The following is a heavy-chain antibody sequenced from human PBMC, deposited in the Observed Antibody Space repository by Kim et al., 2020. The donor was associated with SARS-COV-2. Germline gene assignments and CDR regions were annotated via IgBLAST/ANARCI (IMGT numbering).Heavy chain of an antibody. Sequence: SETLSLTCAVYGGSFSGYYWSWIRQPPGKGLEWIGEINHSGSTNYNPSLKSRVTISVDTSKNQFSLKLSSVTAADTAVYYCARGSGIAARPYYYYGMDVWGQGTTVTVSS. J-gene: IGHJ6*02. CDR1: GGSFSGYY. CDR2: INHSGST. CDR3: ARGSGIAARPYYYYGMDV. D-gene: IGHD6-6*01. V-gene: IGHV4-34*01.